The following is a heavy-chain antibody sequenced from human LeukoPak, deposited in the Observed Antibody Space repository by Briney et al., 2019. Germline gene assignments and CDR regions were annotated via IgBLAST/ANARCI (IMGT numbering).Heavy chain of an antibody. CDR3: ARLNYDSSGYYY. CDR2: IIPIFGTA. J-gene: IGHJ4*02. Sequence: SVKVSCKASGGTFSSYAISWVRQAPGRGLEWMGGIIPIFGTANYAQKFQGRVTITTDESTSTAYMELSSLRSEDTAVYYCARLNYDSSGYYYWGQGTLVTVSS. CDR1: GGTFSSYA. V-gene: IGHV1-69*05. D-gene: IGHD3-22*01.